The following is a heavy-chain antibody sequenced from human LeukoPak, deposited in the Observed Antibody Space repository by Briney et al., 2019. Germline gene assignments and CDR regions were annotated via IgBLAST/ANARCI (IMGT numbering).Heavy chain of an antibody. CDR2: ISAGGGGA. V-gene: IGHV3-23*01. D-gene: IGHD2-15*01. Sequence: GGSLRLSCAASGFTFSSYAMTWVRQAPGKGLEWVSSISAGGGGAYSADSVKGRFTISRDKFKNTLSLQMNSLRAEDTAIYYCAKSLCSGGSCYSFDYWGQGTLVTVSS. J-gene: IGHJ4*02. CDR1: GFTFSSYA. CDR3: AKSLCSGGSCYSFDY.